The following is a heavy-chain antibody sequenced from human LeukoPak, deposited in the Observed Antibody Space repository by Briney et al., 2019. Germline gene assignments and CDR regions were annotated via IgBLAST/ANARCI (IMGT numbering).Heavy chain of an antibody. CDR2: ISHDGNDI. Sequence: PGGSLRLSCAASGFTFSDYAMHWVRQPPGMGLEWVAVISHDGNDIYYSDSVQGRFTISRDNAKNSLYLQMNSLRAEDTAVYYCARDNYYGSWYFDLWGRGTLVTVSS. CDR1: GFTFSDYA. J-gene: IGHJ2*01. CDR3: ARDNYYGSWYFDL. D-gene: IGHD3-10*01. V-gene: IGHV3-30-3*01.